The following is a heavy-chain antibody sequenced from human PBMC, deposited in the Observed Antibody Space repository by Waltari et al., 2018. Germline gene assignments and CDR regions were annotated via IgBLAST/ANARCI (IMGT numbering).Heavy chain of an antibody. Sequence: EVQLLQSGTELKKPGSTVKISCQVSGYRFTDYYIHWVQQAPGKGPQWMGLVDPEDGETICAERFQGRVTMTTDTSTTTAYLELRSLTSDDTAVYYCARVFDSSQYYYGSDYWGQGTLVTVSS. D-gene: IGHD3-22*01. J-gene: IGHJ4*02. CDR1: GYRFTDYY. V-gene: IGHV1-69-2*01. CDR2: VDPEDGET. CDR3: ARVFDSSQYYYGSDY.